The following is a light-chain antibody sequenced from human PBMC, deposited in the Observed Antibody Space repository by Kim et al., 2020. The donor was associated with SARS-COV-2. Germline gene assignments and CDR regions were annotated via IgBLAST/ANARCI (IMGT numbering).Light chain of an antibody. CDR3: CSYAGYYTLV. J-gene: IGLJ3*02. CDR2: DVS. CDR1: SSDVGGYDH. V-gene: IGLV2-11*01. Sequence: GHSVTISCTGTSSDVGGYDHVYWYQHHPDKAPKLMLYDVSRRPSGVPDRFSGSKSGNTASLTISGLQAEDEADYYCCSYAGYYTLVFGGGTKLTVL.